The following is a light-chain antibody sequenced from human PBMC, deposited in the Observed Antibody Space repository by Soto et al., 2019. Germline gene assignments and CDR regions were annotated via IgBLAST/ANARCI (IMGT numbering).Light chain of an antibody. CDR1: QSLGSSY. CDR3: QQYGDSSWT. V-gene: IGKV3-20*01. J-gene: IGKJ1*01. CDR2: RAS. Sequence: EILLTQSPDTLSLSPGERATLSCRASQSLGSSYLAWYQQKPGQAPRLLIYRASSRPTGIADRFSGSGSGTDFTLTISRLEPEDFAVYYCQQYGDSSWTFGQGTKVDI.